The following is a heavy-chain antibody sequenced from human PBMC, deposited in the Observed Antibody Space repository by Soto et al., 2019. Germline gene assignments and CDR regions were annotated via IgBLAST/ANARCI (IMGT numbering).Heavy chain of an antibody. V-gene: IGHV3-23*01. Sequence: PGGSLRLSCAASGFTFSDYVMNWVRQAPGKGLEWVSSINDDGFTTYYADSVQGRFTISRANPKKMLYLQMNSLRADYTAVYFGAKDPTRNPVLYYSGVGVLGQGAPVTV. CDR1: GFTFSDYV. CDR3: AKDPTRNPVLYYSGVGV. CDR2: INDDGFTT. J-gene: IGHJ6*01.